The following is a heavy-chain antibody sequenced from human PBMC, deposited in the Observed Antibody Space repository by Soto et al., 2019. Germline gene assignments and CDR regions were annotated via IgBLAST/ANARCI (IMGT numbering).Heavy chain of an antibody. CDR1: GYTFTDYY. CDR2: INPNSGGT. V-gene: IGHV1-2*02. CDR3: ARVSVARYRHRRFDY. J-gene: IGHJ4*02. D-gene: IGHD2-21*01. Sequence: ASVKVSCKASGYTFTDYYMHWVRQAPGQGLEWMGWINPNSGGTDYAQKFQGRVTMTRDTSISTAYMELSRLRSDDTAVFYCARVSVARYRHRRFDYWGQGTLVTVSS.